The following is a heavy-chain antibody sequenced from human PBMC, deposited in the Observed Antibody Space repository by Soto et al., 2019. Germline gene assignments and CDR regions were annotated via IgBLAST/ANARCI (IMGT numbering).Heavy chain of an antibody. J-gene: IGHJ4*02. CDR3: ARSLRCGGDCSFDY. V-gene: IGHV1-69*12. CDR1: GGTFSSYA. CDR2: IIPIFGTA. D-gene: IGHD2-21*02. Sequence: QVQLVQSGAEVKKPGSSVKVSCKASGGTFSSYAISCVRQAPGQGLEWMGGIIPIFGTANYAQKFQGRVTITADESTSTAYMELSSLRSEDTALYYCARSLRCGGDCSFDYWGQGTLVTVSS.